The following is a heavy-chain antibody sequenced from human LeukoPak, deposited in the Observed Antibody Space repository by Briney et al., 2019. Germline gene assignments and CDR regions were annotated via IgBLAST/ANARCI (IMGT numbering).Heavy chain of an antibody. V-gene: IGHV4-31*03. Sequence: SETLSLTCTVSGGSINSGGYYWNWVRQHPGKGLEWIGYIYNTGTTHYNLSLKSRATISLDTSENQFSLRLNSVTAADTGVYYCARYSVNTGMAIEYYFDNWGQGTLVTVSS. CDR1: GGSINSGGYY. CDR3: ARYSVNTGMAIEYYFDN. D-gene: IGHD5-18*01. CDR2: IYNTGTT. J-gene: IGHJ4*02.